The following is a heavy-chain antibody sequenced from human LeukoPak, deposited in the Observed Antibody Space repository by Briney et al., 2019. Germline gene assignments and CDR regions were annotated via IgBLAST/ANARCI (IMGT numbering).Heavy chain of an antibody. V-gene: IGHV3-30*02. D-gene: IGHD3/OR15-3a*01. Sequence: PGGSMSLSCTAAGITFSSDGMHWVRQPAGKGLEWVAFIRDDGGNKYYADFEKGRFTISRDKSKTTLYLRVNRLRVDDTAVYYCAKGGLGIGSWFDPWGRGTLVTVSS. CDR1: GITFSSDG. CDR2: IRDDGGNK. CDR3: AKGGLGIGSWFDP. J-gene: IGHJ5*02.